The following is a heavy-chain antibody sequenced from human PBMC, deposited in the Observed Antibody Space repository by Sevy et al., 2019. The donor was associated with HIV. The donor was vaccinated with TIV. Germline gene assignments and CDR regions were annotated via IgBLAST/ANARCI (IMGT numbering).Heavy chain of an antibody. V-gene: IGHV3-7*01. CDR1: GFTFTTYW. CDR2: INQDGSKI. J-gene: IGHJ3*01. CDR3: AKEDDAFDV. Sequence: GGSLRLSCAASGFTFTTYWMTWVRQAPGKGLEWVANINQDGSKINYVDSVKGRFIISRDNSKNTVYLHMDSLRTDDTAVYYCAKEDDAFDVWGQGTMVTVSS.